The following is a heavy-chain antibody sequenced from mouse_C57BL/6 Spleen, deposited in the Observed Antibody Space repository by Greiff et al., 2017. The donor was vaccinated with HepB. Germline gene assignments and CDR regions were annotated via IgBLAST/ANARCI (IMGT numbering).Heavy chain of an antibody. V-gene: IGHV1-15*01. CDR1: GYTFTDYE. CDR3: TRAGITTVVAGDY. CDR2: IDPETGGT. D-gene: IGHD1-1*01. J-gene: IGHJ2*01. Sequence: QVQLKESGAELVRPGASVTLSCKASGYTFTDYEMHWVKQTPVHGLEWIGAIDPETGGTAYNQKFKGKAILTADKSSSTAYMELRSLTSEDSAVYYCTRAGITTVVAGDYWGQGTTLTVSS.